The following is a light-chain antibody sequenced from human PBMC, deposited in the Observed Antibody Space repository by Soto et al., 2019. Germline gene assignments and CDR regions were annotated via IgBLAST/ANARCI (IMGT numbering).Light chain of an antibody. CDR2: DAS. CDR1: QSVSSY. V-gene: IGKV3-11*01. CDR3: QQRSNWPLLT. J-gene: IGKJ3*01. Sequence: EIVLTQSPATLSWSPVVRATLSCSASQSVSSYLAWYQQKPGQDPRLLIYDASNRATGIPARFSGSGSGTDFTLTISSLEPEDFAVYYCQQRSNWPLLTFGPGTKVDIK.